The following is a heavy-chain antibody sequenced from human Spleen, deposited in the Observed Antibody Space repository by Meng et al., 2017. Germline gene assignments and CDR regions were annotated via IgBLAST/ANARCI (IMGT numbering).Heavy chain of an antibody. CDR1: GYNFTSYG. V-gene: IGHV1-18*01. Sequence: VALGTPGAEVKTPGASVKVSFKGSGYNFTSYGISWVLQAPGQGLEWMGWISAYNGNTNYAQKFQGRVTKPRDTSISTAYMELSRLRSDDTAVYYCATVGATIDWFDYWGQGTLVTVSS. CDR3: ATVGATIDWFDY. D-gene: IGHD1-26*01. CDR2: ISAYNGNT. J-gene: IGHJ4*02.